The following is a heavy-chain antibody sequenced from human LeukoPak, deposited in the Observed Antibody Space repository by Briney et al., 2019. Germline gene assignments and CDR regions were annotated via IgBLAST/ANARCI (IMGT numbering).Heavy chain of an antibody. V-gene: IGHV4-59*01. CDR1: GGSISSYH. J-gene: IGHJ1*01. D-gene: IGHD3-22*01. CDR2: IYYSGST. CDR3: ASGGYYDSSGYYYPSLQH. Sequence: SETLSLTCTVSGGSISSYHWSWIRQPPGKGLEWIGYIYYSGSTNYNPSLKSRVTISVDTSKNQFSLKLSSVTAADTAVYYCASGGYYDSSGYYYPSLQHWGQGTLVTVSS.